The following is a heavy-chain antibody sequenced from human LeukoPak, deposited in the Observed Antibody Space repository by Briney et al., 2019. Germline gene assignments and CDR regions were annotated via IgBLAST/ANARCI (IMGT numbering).Heavy chain of an antibody. J-gene: IGHJ4*02. CDR3: ARGARPVAMRNYFDY. CDR2: IGSSGSTI. V-gene: IGHV3-48*04. Sequence: GGSLRLSCAASGFTFITYSMNWVRQAPGKGLEWVAYIGSSGSTIYYADSVKGRFTISRDNAKKSLYLQMNSLRAEDTAVYYCARGARPVAMRNYFDYWGQGTLVTVSS. CDR1: GFTFITYS. D-gene: IGHD2-2*01.